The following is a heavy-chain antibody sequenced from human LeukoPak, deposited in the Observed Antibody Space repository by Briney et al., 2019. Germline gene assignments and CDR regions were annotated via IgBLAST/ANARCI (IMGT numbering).Heavy chain of an antibody. V-gene: IGHV4-59*01. D-gene: IGHD3-10*01. CDR1: GDSINSYY. CDR3: ARLTGEGRPYELNWFDP. Sequence: SETLSLTCTVSGDSINSYYWSWIRQPPGEGLEWIGYIYYSGSTNYNPSLKSRVTLSVDTSKNQFSLKLSSVTAADTAVYYCARLTGEGRPYELNWFDPWGQGTLVTVSS. J-gene: IGHJ5*02. CDR2: IYYSGST.